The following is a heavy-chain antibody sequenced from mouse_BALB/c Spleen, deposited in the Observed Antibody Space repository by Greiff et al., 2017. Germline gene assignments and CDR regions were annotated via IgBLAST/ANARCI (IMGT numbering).Heavy chain of an antibody. CDR2: ISYDGSN. J-gene: IGHJ4*01. D-gene: IGHD1-2*01. CDR3: ARVVRRGGYAMDY. CDR1: GYSITSGYY. Sequence: EVKLVESGPGLVKPSQSLSLTCSVTGYSITSGYYWNWIRQFPGNKLEWMGYISYDGSNNYNPSLKNRISITRDTSKNQFFLKLNSVTTEDTATYYCARVVRRGGYAMDYWGQGTSVTVSS. V-gene: IGHV3-6*02.